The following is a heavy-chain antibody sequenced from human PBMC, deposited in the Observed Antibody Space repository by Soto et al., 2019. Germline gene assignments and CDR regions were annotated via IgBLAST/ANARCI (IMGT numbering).Heavy chain of an antibody. Sequence: PGESLKISCKGSGYSFTSYWIGWVRQMPGKGLEWMGIIYPGDSDTRYSPSFQGQVTISADKSISTAYLQWSSLKASDTAMYYCPILLSVHYDIFTAGDVLEISGQGTLVTVSS. J-gene: IGHJ3*02. V-gene: IGHV5-51*01. CDR3: PILLSVHYDIFTAGDVLEI. D-gene: IGHD3-9*01. CDR1: GYSFTSYW. CDR2: IYPGDSDT.